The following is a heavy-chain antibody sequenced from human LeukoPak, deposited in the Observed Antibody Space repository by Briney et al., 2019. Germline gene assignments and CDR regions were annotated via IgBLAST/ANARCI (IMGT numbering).Heavy chain of an antibody. V-gene: IGHV3-74*01. J-gene: IGHJ6*02. CDR3: PRDWRKAGMDV. CDR1: GFTFSDYW. CDR2: IASDGSST. D-gene: IGHD1-1*01. Sequence: GGSLRLSCAASGFTFSDYWMHWVRQAPGKGLVWVSRIASDGSSTSYADSVKGRFTISRDNAKNTLYVQMNSLRAEDTAVYYCPRDWRKAGMDVWGQGTTVTVSS.